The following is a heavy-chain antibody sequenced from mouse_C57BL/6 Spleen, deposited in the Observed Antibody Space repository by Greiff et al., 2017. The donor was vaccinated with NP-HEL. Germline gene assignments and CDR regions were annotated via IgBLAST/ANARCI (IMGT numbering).Heavy chain of an antibody. J-gene: IGHJ4*01. V-gene: IGHV5-4*03. CDR3: ARRGVTTHYYAMDY. CDR1: GFTFSSYA. CDR2: ISDGGSYT. D-gene: IGHD2-2*01. Sequence: EVQRVESGGGLVKPGGSLKLSCAASGFTFSSYAMSWVRQTPEKRLEWVATISDGGSYTYYPDNVKGRFTISRDNAKNNLYLQMSHLKSEDTAMYYCARRGVTTHYYAMDYWGQGTSVTVSS.